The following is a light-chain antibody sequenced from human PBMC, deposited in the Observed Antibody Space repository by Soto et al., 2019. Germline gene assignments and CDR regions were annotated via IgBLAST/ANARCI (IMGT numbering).Light chain of an antibody. Sequence: DIQMTQSPSSLSASIGDRVSFTCQASQDISKFLNWYQHKPGQAPSLLIYDASKSHFGVPSRFSGSGSGTDFTFTISSLQPEENATYYGQQYENRPYTVGPGTKVDVK. J-gene: IGKJ3*01. CDR2: DAS. V-gene: IGKV1-33*01. CDR3: QQYENRPYT. CDR1: QDISKF.